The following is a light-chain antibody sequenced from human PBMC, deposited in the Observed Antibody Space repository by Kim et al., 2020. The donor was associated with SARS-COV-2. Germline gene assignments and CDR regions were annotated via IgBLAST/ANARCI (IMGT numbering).Light chain of an antibody. V-gene: IGKV3-11*01. CDR2: SAS. Sequence: ELVLTQSPATLSLSPGERATLSCRASQSVNNYLAWYQQKPGQAPRLLIYSASNRASGILDRFSGSGSGTDFTLTITSLEPEDFAVYYCQQRSNWPGTFGQGTKLEI. J-gene: IGKJ2*01. CDR3: QQRSNWPGT. CDR1: QSVNNY.